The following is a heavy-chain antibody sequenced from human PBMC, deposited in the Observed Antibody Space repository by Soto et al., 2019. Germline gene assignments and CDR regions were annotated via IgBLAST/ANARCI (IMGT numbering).Heavy chain of an antibody. J-gene: IGHJ5*02. CDR3: ARDVDPSYYGSGKNWFDP. V-gene: IGHV1-3*01. D-gene: IGHD3-10*01. CDR2: INAGNGNT. CDR1: GYTFTSYA. Sequence: GASVKVSCKASGYTFTSYAMHWVRQAPGQRLEWMGWINAGNGNTKYSQKFQGRVTITRDTSASTAYMELSSLRSEDTAVYYCARDVDPSYYGSGKNWFDPWGQGTLVTAPQ.